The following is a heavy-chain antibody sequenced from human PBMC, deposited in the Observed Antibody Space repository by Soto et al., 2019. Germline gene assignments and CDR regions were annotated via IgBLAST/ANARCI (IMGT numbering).Heavy chain of an antibody. Sequence: QVQLVQSGAEVKKPGASVKVSCKASGYTFTGYYMHWVRQAPGQGLEWMGWINPNSGGTNYAQKFQGWVTMTRDTSISTAYMELSRLRSDDTAVYYCAREFRVGYCSGGSCPDYFDYWGQGTLVTVSS. V-gene: IGHV1-2*04. CDR1: GYTFTGYY. J-gene: IGHJ4*02. CDR2: INPNSGGT. CDR3: AREFRVGYCSGGSCPDYFDY. D-gene: IGHD2-15*01.